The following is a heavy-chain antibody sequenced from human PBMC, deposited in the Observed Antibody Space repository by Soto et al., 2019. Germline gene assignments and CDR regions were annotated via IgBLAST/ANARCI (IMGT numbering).Heavy chain of an antibody. CDR1: GLTFSSYS. D-gene: IGHD2-15*01. V-gene: IGHV3-21*01. J-gene: IGHJ6*02. Sequence: PGGSLRLSCAASGLTFSSYSMNWLRQAPGKGLEWVSYISSSSSDIYYADSVKGRFTISRDKAKNSLYMQMNSLRAEDTDIFYCERPNIVVFKPASAGRHVWGQGTTGTVSS. CDR2: ISSSSSDI. CDR3: ERPNIVVFKPASAGRHV.